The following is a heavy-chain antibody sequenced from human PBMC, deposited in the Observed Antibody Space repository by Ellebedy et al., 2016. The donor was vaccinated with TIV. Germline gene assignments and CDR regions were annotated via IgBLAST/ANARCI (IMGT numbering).Heavy chain of an antibody. Sequence: GESLKISCAASGFTFTSYSMNWVRQAPGKGLEWVSSISSTGYYIYYADSLKGRFTISRDDARNSLYLQMNSLRAEDTAVYYCARSGELGSWGQGTLVTVSS. CDR2: ISSTGYYI. CDR1: GFTFTSYS. V-gene: IGHV3-21*01. J-gene: IGHJ5*02. CDR3: ARSGELGS. D-gene: IGHD1-26*01.